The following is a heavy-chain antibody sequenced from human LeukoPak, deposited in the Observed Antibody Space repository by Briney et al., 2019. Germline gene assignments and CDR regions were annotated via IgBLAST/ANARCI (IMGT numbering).Heavy chain of an antibody. CDR1: GYSFTSYW. CDR3: ARPARYYDSSGYYSDGFDY. D-gene: IGHD3-22*01. J-gene: IGHJ4*02. CDR2: VYPGDSDT. Sequence: GESLKISCKGSGYSFTSYWIGWVRQMPGKGLEWMGIVYPGDSDTRYSPSFQGQVTISADKSISTAYLQWSSLKASDTAMYYCARPARYYDSSGYYSDGFDYWGQGTLVTVSS. V-gene: IGHV5-51*01.